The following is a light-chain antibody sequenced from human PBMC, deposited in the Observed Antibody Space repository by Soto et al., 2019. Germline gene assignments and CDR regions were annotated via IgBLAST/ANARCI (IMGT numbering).Light chain of an antibody. J-gene: IGLJ2*01. Sequence: QSVLTQPASVSGSPGQSITISCTGTSSDVGGYDFVSWYQHHPGKAPRLMIYDVSHRPSGVSDRFSASKSRNTASLTISGLQAEDEADYYCLSYTGGSTDVVFGGGTKLTVL. CDR1: SSDVGGYDF. CDR3: LSYTGGSTDVV. V-gene: IGLV2-14*03. CDR2: DVS.